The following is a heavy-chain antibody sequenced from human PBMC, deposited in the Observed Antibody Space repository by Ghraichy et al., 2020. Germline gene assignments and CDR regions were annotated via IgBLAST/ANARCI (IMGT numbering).Heavy chain of an antibody. CDR2: IYYSGST. V-gene: IGHV4-59*01. J-gene: IGHJ6*03. Sequence: SETLSLTCTVSGGSISSYYWSWIRQPPGKGLEWIGYIYYSGSTNYNPSLKSRVTISVDTSKNQFSLKLSSVTATDTAVYYCARGDYYYYYMDVWGKGTTVTVSS. CDR1: GGSISSYY. CDR3: ARGDYYYYYMDV.